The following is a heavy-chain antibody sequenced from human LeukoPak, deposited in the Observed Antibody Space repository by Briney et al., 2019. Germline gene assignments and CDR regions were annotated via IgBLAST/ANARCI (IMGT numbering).Heavy chain of an antibody. D-gene: IGHD6-13*01. CDR3: AREEVGSSWYFDGY. Sequence: SGGSLRLSCAASGFTFSDYYMSWIRQAPGKGLEWVSYISSSGSTIYYADSVKGRFTISRDNAKNSLYLQMNSLRAEDTAVYYCAREEVGSSWYFDGYWGQGTLVTVSS. V-gene: IGHV3-11*04. CDR1: GFTFSDYY. CDR2: ISSSGSTI. J-gene: IGHJ4*02.